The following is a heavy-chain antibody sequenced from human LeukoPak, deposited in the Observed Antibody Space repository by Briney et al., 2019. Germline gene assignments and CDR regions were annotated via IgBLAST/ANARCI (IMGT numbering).Heavy chain of an antibody. CDR3: ARGYSSGWLIK. CDR2: IYYSGST. Sequence: PSETLSLTCTVSGGSISSYYWSWIRQPPGKGLEWIGYIYYSGSTNYNPSLKSRVTISVDTSKNQFSLKLSSVTAADTAVYYCARGYSSGWLIKWGQGTLVTVSS. D-gene: IGHD6-19*01. V-gene: IGHV4-59*01. CDR1: GGSISSYY. J-gene: IGHJ4*02.